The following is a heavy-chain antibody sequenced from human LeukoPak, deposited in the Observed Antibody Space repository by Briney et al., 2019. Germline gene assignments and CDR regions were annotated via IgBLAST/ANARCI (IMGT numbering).Heavy chain of an antibody. V-gene: IGHV3-66*01. CDR3: AREGIIKGLAFDI. D-gene: IGHD3-10*01. Sequence: GGSPRLSCAASGFTVSSNYMSWVRQAPGKGLEWVSVIYSGGSTYYADSVKGRFTISRDNSKNTLYLQMNSLRAEDTAVYYCAREGIIKGLAFDIWGQGTMVTVSS. J-gene: IGHJ3*02. CDR2: IYSGGST. CDR1: GFTVSSNY.